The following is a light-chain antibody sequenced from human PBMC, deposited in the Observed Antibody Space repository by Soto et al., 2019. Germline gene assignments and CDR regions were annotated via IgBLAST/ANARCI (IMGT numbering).Light chain of an antibody. CDR1: TGAVTSNYD. J-gene: IGLJ3*02. CDR2: STS. Sequence: QAVVTQEPSLTGSPGGTVTITCASSTGAVTSNYDPHWFQQIPGPAPRALIYSTSIQHSWTPARVSGSRLGGKAALTLSGVEHADEDDYYCLLYFVGIGVFGGGTKLTVL. CDR3: LLYFVGIGV. V-gene: IGLV7-43*01.